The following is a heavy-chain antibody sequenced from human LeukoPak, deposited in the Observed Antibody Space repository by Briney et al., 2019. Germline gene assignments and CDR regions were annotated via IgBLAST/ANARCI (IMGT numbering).Heavy chain of an antibody. J-gene: IGHJ6*03. CDR3: ARDQEDVVVPAAIDDGEWYYYYYMDV. V-gene: IGHV4-39*02. D-gene: IGHD2-2*01. CDR1: RGSLSSSSYY. Sequence: SQTLSLTCTVSRGSLSSSSYYWGWIRQPPGRGLECLGCIYYSGSTYYNPSLKGRVTISVDTSKNQFSLKLSSVTAADTAVYYCARDQEDVVVPAAIDDGEWYYYYYMDVWGKGTTVTVSS. CDR2: IYYSGST.